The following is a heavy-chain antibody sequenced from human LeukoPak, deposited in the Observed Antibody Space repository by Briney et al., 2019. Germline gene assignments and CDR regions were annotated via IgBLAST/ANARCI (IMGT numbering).Heavy chain of an antibody. V-gene: IGHV3-66*01. Sequence: PGGSLRLSCAASGFTVSTNYMSWVRQAPGKGLEWVSIIYSGDRTDYADSLKGRFTISRDTSKNTLYLQMSSLRAKDTAVYYCARDVRKQGLWSWGQGTLVTVSS. CDR3: ARDVRKQGLWS. J-gene: IGHJ4*02. CDR2: IYSGDRT. CDR1: GFTVSTNY. D-gene: IGHD3-10*01.